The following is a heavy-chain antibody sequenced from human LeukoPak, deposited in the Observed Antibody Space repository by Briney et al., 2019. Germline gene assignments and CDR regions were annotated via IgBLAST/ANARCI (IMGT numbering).Heavy chain of an antibody. CDR3: AGGLRAGATADAFDI. D-gene: IGHD1-26*01. CDR2: ISSSSSYI. Sequence: GGSLRLSCAASGFTLSSYSMNWVRQAPGKGLEWVSSISSSSSYIYYADSVKGRFTISRDNAKNSLYLQMNSLRAEDTAVYYCAGGLRAGATADAFDIWGQGTMVTVSS. CDR1: GFTLSSYS. J-gene: IGHJ3*02. V-gene: IGHV3-21*01.